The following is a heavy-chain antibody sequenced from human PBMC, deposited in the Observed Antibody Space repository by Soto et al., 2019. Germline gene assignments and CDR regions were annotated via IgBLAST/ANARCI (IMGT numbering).Heavy chain of an antibody. D-gene: IGHD3-22*01. CDR1: GFSLSTSGVG. CDR2: IYWDDDK. J-gene: IGHJ1*01. CDR3: AHLTYYYDSSGYYSRAEYFQH. Sequence: QITLKESGPTLVKPTQTLTLTCTFSGFSLSTSGVGVGWIRQPPGKALEWLALIYWDDDKRYSPSLKGRLTITQDTSKNQVVLTMTNMDPVDTATYYCAHLTYYYDSSGYYSRAEYFQHWGQGALVSVSS. V-gene: IGHV2-5*02.